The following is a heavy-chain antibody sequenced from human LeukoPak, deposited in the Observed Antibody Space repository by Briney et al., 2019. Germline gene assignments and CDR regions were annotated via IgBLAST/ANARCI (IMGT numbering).Heavy chain of an antibody. J-gene: IGHJ4*02. CDR2: ISYDGSNK. CDR3: ARDSGEWLRITTGMGY. D-gene: IGHD5-12*01. CDR1: GFTFSSYA. Sequence: GGSLRLSCAASGFTFSSYAMHWVRQAPGKGLEWVAVISYDGSNKYYADSVKGRFTISRDNSKNTLYLQMNSLRAEDTAVYYCARDSGEWLRITTGMGYRGQGTLVTVSS. V-gene: IGHV3-30*04.